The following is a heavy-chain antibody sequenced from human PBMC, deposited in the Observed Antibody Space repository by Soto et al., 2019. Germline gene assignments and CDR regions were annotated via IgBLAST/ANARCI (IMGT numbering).Heavy chain of an antibody. CDR2: INHSGST. Sequence: QVQLQQWGAGLLKPSETLSLTCAVYGGSFSGYYWSWIRQPPGKGLEWIGEINHSGSTNYNPSLKSRVTISVDTSKNQFSLKLSSVTAADTAVYYCARVGFTKYSSSSSWGWFDPWGQGTLVTVSS. D-gene: IGHD6-6*01. CDR3: ARVGFTKYSSSSSWGWFDP. V-gene: IGHV4-34*01. CDR1: GGSFSGYY. J-gene: IGHJ5*02.